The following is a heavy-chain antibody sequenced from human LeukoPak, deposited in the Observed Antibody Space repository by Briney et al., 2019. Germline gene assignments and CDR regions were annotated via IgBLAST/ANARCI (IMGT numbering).Heavy chain of an antibody. Sequence: PGGSLRLSCAASRFTFSSYEMNWVRQAPGKGLEWVSYISSSGGTIYYADSVKGRFTISRDNAKNSLYLQMNSLRAEDTAVYYCASSGYSYGYVGWFDPWGQGTLVTVSS. CDR3: ASSGYSYGYVGWFDP. D-gene: IGHD5-18*01. CDR1: RFTFSSYE. CDR2: ISSSGGTI. V-gene: IGHV3-48*03. J-gene: IGHJ5*02.